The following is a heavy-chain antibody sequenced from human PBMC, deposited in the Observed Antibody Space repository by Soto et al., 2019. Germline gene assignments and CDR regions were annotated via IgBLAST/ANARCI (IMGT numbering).Heavy chain of an antibody. J-gene: IGHJ6*02. CDR1: GGSISSSSYY. Sequence: SETLSLTCTVSGGSISSSSYYWGWIRQPPGKGLELIGTIYYSGNIYYNPSLKSRVTISVDTSKNQFSLKLSSVTAADTAVYYCARDRDIVLVPAPKPPDYYYYYYYGMDVWGQGTTVTAP. V-gene: IGHV4-39*07. CDR3: ARDRDIVLVPAPKPPDYYYYYYYGMDV. D-gene: IGHD2-2*01. CDR2: IYYSGNI.